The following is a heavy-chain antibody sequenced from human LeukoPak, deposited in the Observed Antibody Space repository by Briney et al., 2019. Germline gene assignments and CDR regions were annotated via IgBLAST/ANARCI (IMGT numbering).Heavy chain of an antibody. D-gene: IGHD1-26*01. V-gene: IGHV1-2*02. CDR3: ARASEQSGGHYYYYYMDV. Sequence: GASVKVSCKASGYTFTGYYMHRVRQAPGQGLEWMGWINPNSGGTNYAQKFQGRVTMTRDTSISTAYMELSRLRSDDTAVYYCARASEQSGGHYYYYYMDVWGKGTTVTISS. CDR2: INPNSGGT. J-gene: IGHJ6*03. CDR1: GYTFTGYY.